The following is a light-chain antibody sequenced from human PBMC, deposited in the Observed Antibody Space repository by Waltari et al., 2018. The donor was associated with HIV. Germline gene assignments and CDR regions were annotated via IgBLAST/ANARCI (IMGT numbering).Light chain of an antibody. CDR2: DNE. Sequence: QSILTQSPSVSAAPGQKVTVSCSGDNSNLGNNFVSWYQQVPGRAPRLLIYDNEKRPSGIPELFSAFKAGVSATLVIAGLQIVDEADYYCGTWDSSLSLYVFGPGTTVAVL. V-gene: IGLV1-51*01. CDR1: NSNLGNNF. J-gene: IGLJ1*01. CDR3: GTWDSSLSLYV.